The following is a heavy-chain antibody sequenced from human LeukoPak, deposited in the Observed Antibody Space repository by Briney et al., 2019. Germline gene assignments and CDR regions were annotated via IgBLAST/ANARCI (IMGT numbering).Heavy chain of an antibody. Sequence: ASVTVSCKASGYTFTGYYMHWVRQAPGQGLEWMGWINPNSGGTNYAQKFQGRVTMTRDTSISTAYMELSRLRSDDTAVYYCARSVQLERPEDYWGQGTLVTVSS. CDR1: GYTFTGYY. CDR2: INPNSGGT. D-gene: IGHD1-1*01. V-gene: IGHV1-2*02. CDR3: ARSVQLERPEDY. J-gene: IGHJ4*02.